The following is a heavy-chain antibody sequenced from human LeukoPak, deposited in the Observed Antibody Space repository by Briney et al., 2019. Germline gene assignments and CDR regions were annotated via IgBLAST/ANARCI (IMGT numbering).Heavy chain of an antibody. CDR3: AIDPNWGTHS. Sequence: PGGSLRLSCVASGFTFSNHAMYWVRHPPGKSLEWVSIIGSSGGGIHYADSVKGRFTISRDNSKNALYLQMNSLRVEDTAVYYCAIDPNWGTHSWGQGVLVTVSS. V-gene: IGHV3-23*01. J-gene: IGHJ4*02. D-gene: IGHD7-27*01. CDR1: GFTFSNHA. CDR2: IGSSGGGI.